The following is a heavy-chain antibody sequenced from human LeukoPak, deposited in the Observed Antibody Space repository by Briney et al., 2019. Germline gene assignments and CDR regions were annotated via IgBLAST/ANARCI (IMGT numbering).Heavy chain of an antibody. CDR2: TYYRSKWYN. Sequence: SQTLSLTCAISGDSVSSNSGAWNWGRQSPSRGLEWLGSTYYRSKWYNDYAVSVKSRITINPDTSKNQLSLQLDSVTPEDTAVYYCARQDGGATDFDYWGQRTLVTVSS. J-gene: IGHJ4*02. CDR1: GDSVSSNSGA. V-gene: IGHV6-1*01. D-gene: IGHD1-26*01. CDR3: ARQDGGATDFDY.